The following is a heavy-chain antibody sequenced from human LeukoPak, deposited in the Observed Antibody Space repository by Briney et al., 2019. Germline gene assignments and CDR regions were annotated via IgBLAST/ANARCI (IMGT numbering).Heavy chain of an antibody. CDR1: GGSISSSSYY. J-gene: IGHJ3*02. D-gene: IGHD3-3*01. Sequence: PSETLSLTCTVSGGSISSSSYYWGWIRQPPGKGLEWIGSIYYSGSTYYNPSLKSRVTISVDTSKNQFSLKLSSVTAADTAVYYCARHVSHYDFWSGYEAGGGAFDIWGQGTMVTVSS. CDR3: ARHVSHYDFWSGYEAGGGAFDI. CDR2: IYYSGST. V-gene: IGHV4-39*01.